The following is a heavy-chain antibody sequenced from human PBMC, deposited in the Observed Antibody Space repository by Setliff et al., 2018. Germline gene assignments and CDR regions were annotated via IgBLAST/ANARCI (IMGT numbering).Heavy chain of an antibody. CDR3: TRASYYYDSSGYYGAGAFDI. J-gene: IGHJ3*02. CDR1: GGSISSYY. D-gene: IGHD3-22*01. CDR2: IYYSGST. V-gene: IGHV4-59*01. Sequence: SETLSLTCTVSGGSISSYYWSWIRQPPGKGLEWIGYIYYSGSTNYNPSLKSRVTISVDTSKNQFSLKLSSVTAADTAVYYCTRASYYYDSSGYYGAGAFDIWGQGTMVTVSS.